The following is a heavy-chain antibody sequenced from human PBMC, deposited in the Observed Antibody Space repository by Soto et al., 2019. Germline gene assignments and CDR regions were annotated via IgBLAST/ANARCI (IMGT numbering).Heavy chain of an antibody. V-gene: IGHV4-34*01. CDR1: GGSFSGYY. J-gene: IGHJ4*02. D-gene: IGHD3-10*01. CDR3: ARLWFGELLPYFDY. Sequence: PSETLSLTCAVYGGSFSGYYWSWIRQPPGKGLEWIGEINHSGSTNYNPSLKSRVTISVDTSKNQFSLKLSSVTAADTAVYYCARLWFGELLPYFDYWGQGTLVTVSS. CDR2: INHSGST.